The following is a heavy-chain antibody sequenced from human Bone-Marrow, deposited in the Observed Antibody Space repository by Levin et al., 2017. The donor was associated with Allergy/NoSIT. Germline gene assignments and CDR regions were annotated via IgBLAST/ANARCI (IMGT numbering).Heavy chain of an antibody. V-gene: IGHV1-18*01. CDR1: GYTFTRYG. CDR2: VSGYGGDT. Sequence: GASVKVSCKASGYTFTRYGISWVRQAPGQGLEWMGWVSGYGGDTKYAQKFQGRVTMTRDTATSTAYMELRSLRSDDTATYYCARATTNFDYWGQGTLVTVSS. D-gene: IGHD4-11*01. CDR3: ARATTNFDY. J-gene: IGHJ4*02.